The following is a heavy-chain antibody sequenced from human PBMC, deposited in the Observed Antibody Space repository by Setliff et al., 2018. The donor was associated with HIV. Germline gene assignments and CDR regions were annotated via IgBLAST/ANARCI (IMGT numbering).Heavy chain of an antibody. J-gene: IGHJ4*02. D-gene: IGHD3-22*01. Sequence: SETLSLTCTVSGGSASNSRYYWAWIRQPPGKGLEYIGSIHYNEKTYYNPSLKSRVTISIDTSKNKFSLNLTSVTAADTAVYYCASRVYYYDELDFDYWGQGTLVTVSS. CDR2: IHYNEKT. V-gene: IGHV4-39*01. CDR3: ASRVYYYDELDFDY. CDR1: GGSASNSRYY.